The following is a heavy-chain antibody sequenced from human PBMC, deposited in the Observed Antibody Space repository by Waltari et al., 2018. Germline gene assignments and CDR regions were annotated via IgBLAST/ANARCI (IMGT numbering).Heavy chain of an antibody. CDR2: IYYRGCT. D-gene: IGHD6-13*01. CDR3: ARHRLVEGPPRIAAAGDAPFDY. CDR1: GGSISSSSYY. Sequence: QLQLQESGPGLVKPSETLSLTCTVSGGSISSSSYYWGWIRQPPGKGLEWIGSIYYRGCTYYNPSLKSRVTISVDTSKNQFSLKLGSVTAADTAVYYCARHRLVEGPPRIAAAGDAPFDYWGQGTLVTVSS. J-gene: IGHJ4*02. V-gene: IGHV4-39*01.